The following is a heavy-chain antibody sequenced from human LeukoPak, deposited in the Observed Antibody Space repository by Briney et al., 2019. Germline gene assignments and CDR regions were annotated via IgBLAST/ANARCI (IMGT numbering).Heavy chain of an antibody. Sequence: GESLKISCKGSGYSFTNSWIAWVRQMPGKGLEWMGITFPADSTTTYSPSFQGQVTMSADKSITTAYLQWSSLKPSDTAMYYCASLARRVYVEYYFDYWGQGTLVTVSS. J-gene: IGHJ4*02. D-gene: IGHD2-8*01. V-gene: IGHV5-51*01. CDR1: GYSFTNSW. CDR2: TFPADSTT. CDR3: ASLARRVYVEYYFDY.